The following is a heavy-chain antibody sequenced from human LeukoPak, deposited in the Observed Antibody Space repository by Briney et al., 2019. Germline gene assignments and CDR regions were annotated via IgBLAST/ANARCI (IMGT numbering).Heavy chain of an antibody. CDR3: ARVRYYDFWSGLPYGMDV. CDR1: GGSISSYY. V-gene: IGHV4-4*07. D-gene: IGHD3-3*01. CDR2: IYTSGST. Sequence: SETLSLTCTVSGGSISSYYWSWIPQPAGKGLEWIGRIYTSGSTNYNPSLKSRVTMSVDTSKNQFSLKLSSATAADTAVYYCARVRYYDFWSGLPYGMDVWGQGTTVTVSS. J-gene: IGHJ6*02.